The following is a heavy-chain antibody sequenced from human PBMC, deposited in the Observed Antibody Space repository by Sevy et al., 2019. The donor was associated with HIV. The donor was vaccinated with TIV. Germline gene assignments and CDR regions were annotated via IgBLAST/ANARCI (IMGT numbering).Heavy chain of an antibody. D-gene: IGHD3-16*02. CDR3: TTSLFTYAFDI. CDR2: IKSKTDGGTR. V-gene: IGHV3-15*01. J-gene: IGHJ3*02. Sequence: GGSLRLSCAASGFTFSNAWMSWVRQAPGKGLEWVGRIKSKTDGGTRDYAAPVKGRFTISRDDSKNTLYLQMNSLKTEETAVYYCTTSLFTYAFDIWGQGTMVTVSS. CDR1: GFTFSNAW.